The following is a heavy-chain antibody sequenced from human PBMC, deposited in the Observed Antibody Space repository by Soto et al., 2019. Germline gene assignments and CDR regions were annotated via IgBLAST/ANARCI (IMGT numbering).Heavy chain of an antibody. D-gene: IGHD6-19*01. CDR1: GGSISSYY. CDR2: IYYSGST. V-gene: IGHV4-59*08. J-gene: IGHJ6*03. Sequence: SETLSLTCTVFGGSISSYYWSWIRQPPGKGLEWIGYIYYSGSTNYNPSLKSRVTISVDTSKNQFSLKLSSVTAADTAVYYCARGRGAVAGRYYMDVWGKGTTVTVSS. CDR3: ARGRGAVAGRYYMDV.